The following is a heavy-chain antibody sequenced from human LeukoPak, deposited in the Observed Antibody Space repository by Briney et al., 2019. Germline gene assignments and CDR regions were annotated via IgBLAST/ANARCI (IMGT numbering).Heavy chain of an antibody. D-gene: IGHD6-13*01. CDR2: IYYSGST. Sequence: PSETLSLTCTVSGDSISSSNYYWGWIRQPPGKGLEGIGNIYYSGSTYYNPSLKSRVTISVDTSKNQFSLKLSSVTAADTAVYYCARLGSSWYVDYWGQGTLVTVSS. V-gene: IGHV4-39*07. CDR3: ARLGSSWYVDY. CDR1: GDSISSSNYY. J-gene: IGHJ4*02.